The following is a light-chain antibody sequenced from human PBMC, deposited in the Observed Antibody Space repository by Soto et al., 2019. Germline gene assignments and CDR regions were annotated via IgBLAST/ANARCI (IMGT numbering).Light chain of an antibody. CDR3: QQYNSYPWT. Sequence: EIVLTQSPGTLSLSPGERATLSCRASQSVSTRSLAWYQQKPGQAPRLLISGASSRAADIPDRFSGSGSGTDFTLTINRLEPADFATYYCQQYNSYPWTFGQGTRV. CDR2: GAS. V-gene: IGKV3-20*01. J-gene: IGKJ1*01. CDR1: QSVSTRS.